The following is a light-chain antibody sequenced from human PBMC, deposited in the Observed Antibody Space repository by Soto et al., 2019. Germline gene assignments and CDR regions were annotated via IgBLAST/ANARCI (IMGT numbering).Light chain of an antibody. CDR2: DVS. J-gene: IGKJ1*01. Sequence: DIQMTQSPSTLSASVGDRVTITCRASQTISNWLAWYQQKPGMAPKLLIYDVSNLESGVPSRFSGSGSGTEFTLTISSLQPDDFATYYCQQYNSYSPWTFGQGTKVVIK. CDR3: QQYNSYSPWT. V-gene: IGKV1-5*01. CDR1: QTISNW.